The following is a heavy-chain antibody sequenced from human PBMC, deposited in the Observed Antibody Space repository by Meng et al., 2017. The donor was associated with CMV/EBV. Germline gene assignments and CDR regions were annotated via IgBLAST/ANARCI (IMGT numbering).Heavy chain of an antibody. D-gene: IGHD2-2*01. CDR2: ISSSGSTI. CDR3: ASWGGVVPADY. CDR1: GFTSSSYE. J-gene: IGHJ4*02. Sequence: LSLTCAASGFTSSSYEMNWVRQAPGKGLEWVSSISSSGSTIYYADSVKGRFTISRDNAKNSLYLQMNSLRAEDTAVYYCASWGGVVPADYWGQGTLVTVSS. V-gene: IGHV3-48*03.